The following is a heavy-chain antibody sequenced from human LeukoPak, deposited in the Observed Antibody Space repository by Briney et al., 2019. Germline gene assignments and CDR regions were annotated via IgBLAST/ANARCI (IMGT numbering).Heavy chain of an antibody. D-gene: IGHD2-2*01. Sequence: GASVKVSCKASGYTFTGYYMHWVRQAPGQGLEWMGWINPNSGGTNYAQKFQGRVTMTRDTSISTAYMELSRLRSDDTAVYYCARDRGGYIVVVPAARRSSYMDVWGKGTTVTVSS. J-gene: IGHJ6*03. CDR2: INPNSGGT. V-gene: IGHV1-2*02. CDR1: GYTFTGYY. CDR3: ARDRGGYIVVVPAARRSSYMDV.